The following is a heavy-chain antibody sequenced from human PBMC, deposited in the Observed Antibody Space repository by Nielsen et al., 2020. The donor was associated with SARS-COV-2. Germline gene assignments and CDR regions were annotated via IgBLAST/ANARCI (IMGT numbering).Heavy chain of an antibody. CDR2: INPSGGST. CDR3: ARDHGDLEVYSRHYYYYGMDV. J-gene: IGHJ6*02. D-gene: IGHD6-13*01. V-gene: IGHV1-46*01. Sequence: ASVKVSCKASGYTFTSYYMHWVRRAPGQGLEWMGIINPSGGSTSYAQKFQGRVTMTRDTSTSTVYMELSSLRSEDTAVYYCARDHGDLEVYSRHYYYYGMDVWGQGTTVTVSS. CDR1: GYTFTSYY.